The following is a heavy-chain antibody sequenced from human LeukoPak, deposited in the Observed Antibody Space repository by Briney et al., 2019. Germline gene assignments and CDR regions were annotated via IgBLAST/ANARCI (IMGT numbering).Heavy chain of an antibody. CDR2: IIAYNGST. V-gene: IGHV1-18*01. D-gene: IGHD2-2*02. Sequence: ASVKVSCKASGYTFTSYGISWVRQAPGQGLEWMGWIIAYNGSTNYAQKLQGRVTMTPDTSTSTAYMELRSLRSDDTAVYYCARTNSVVVPAAITGGLDYWGQGTLVTVSS. CDR3: ARTNSVVVPAAITGGLDY. J-gene: IGHJ4*02. CDR1: GYTFTSYG.